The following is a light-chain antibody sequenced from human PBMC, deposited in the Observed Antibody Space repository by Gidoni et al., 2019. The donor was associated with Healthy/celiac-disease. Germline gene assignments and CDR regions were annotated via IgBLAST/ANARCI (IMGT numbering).Light chain of an antibody. CDR1: QSVSSSY. CDR2: GAS. Sequence: EIVLTQSTGTLFLSPGDRATLSCRASQSVSSSYLAWYQQKPGQAPRLLIYGASSRATGIPDRFSGSGSGTDFTLTISRLEPEDFAVYYCQQYGSSPGVTFGPGTKVDIK. V-gene: IGKV3-20*01. CDR3: QQYGSSPGVT. J-gene: IGKJ3*01.